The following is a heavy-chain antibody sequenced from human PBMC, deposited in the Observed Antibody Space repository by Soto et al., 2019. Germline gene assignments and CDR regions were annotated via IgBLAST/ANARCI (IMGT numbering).Heavy chain of an antibody. V-gene: IGHV3-73*01. CDR3: ARCSGRGSYSVPWFDP. CDR1: GFTFGASA. D-gene: IGHD1-26*01. Sequence: GGSLRLSCAASGFTFGASALQGVRQASGKGLEWLGRIGSRGETYATTYAASVKGRFTISRDNSKNTLYLQMNSLRAEDTAVYYCARCSGRGSYSVPWFDPWGQGTLVTVSS. J-gene: IGHJ5*02. CDR2: IGSRGETYAT.